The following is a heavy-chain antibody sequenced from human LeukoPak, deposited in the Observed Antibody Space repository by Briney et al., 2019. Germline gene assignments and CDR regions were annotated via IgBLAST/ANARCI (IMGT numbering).Heavy chain of an antibody. J-gene: IGHJ4*02. CDR2: MNPNSGNT. CDR1: GYTFTSYG. V-gene: IGHV1-8*02. CDR3: ARISSRGFGY. Sequence: GASVKVSCKASGYTFTSYGISWVRQAPGQGLEWMGWMNPNSGNTGYAQKFQGRVTMTRNTSISTAYMELSSLRSEDTAVYYCARISSRGFGYWGQGTLVTVSS. D-gene: IGHD3-3*02.